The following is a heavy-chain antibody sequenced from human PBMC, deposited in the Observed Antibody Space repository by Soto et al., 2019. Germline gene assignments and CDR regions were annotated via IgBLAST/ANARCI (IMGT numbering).Heavy chain of an antibody. D-gene: IGHD2-21*02. Sequence: PLGGSLRLSCAASGFTFSSYGMHWVHQAPGKGLEWVAVISYDGSNKYYADSVKGRFTISRDNSKNTLYLQMNSLRAEDTAVYYCAKSLVIVVVTAISSNYGMDVWGQGTTVTVSS. CDR3: AKSLVIVVVTAISSNYGMDV. CDR1: GFTFSSYG. J-gene: IGHJ6*02. CDR2: ISYDGSNK. V-gene: IGHV3-30*18.